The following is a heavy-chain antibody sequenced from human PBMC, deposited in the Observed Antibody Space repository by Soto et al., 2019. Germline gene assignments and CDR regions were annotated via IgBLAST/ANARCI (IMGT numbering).Heavy chain of an antibody. D-gene: IGHD1-26*01. Sequence: QVQLQQWGAGLLKPSETLSLTCAVYGGSFSGYYWSWFRQPPGQGLEWMGEINYSGSTNYNPSLKSRVTISVDTSKNQFSLKLSSVTAADTAVYYCARDLYSGSLDYWGQGTLVTVSS. J-gene: IGHJ4*02. CDR3: ARDLYSGSLDY. V-gene: IGHV4-34*01. CDR2: INYSGST. CDR1: GGSFSGYY.